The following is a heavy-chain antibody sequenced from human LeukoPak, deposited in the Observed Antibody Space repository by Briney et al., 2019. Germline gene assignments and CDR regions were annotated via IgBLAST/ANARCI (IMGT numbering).Heavy chain of an antibody. CDR2: INWNGDST. V-gene: IGHV3-20*04. Sequence: PGGSLRLSCAASGFTFDDYGMSWVRQAPGKGLEWVSDINWNGDSTGYADSVKGRFTISRDNAKNSLYLQMNSLRAEGTALYYCARRESSYQNYYYYYHMDVWGKGTTVTVSS. J-gene: IGHJ6*03. CDR3: ARRESSYQNYYYYYHMDV. CDR1: GFTFDDYG. D-gene: IGHD3-16*02.